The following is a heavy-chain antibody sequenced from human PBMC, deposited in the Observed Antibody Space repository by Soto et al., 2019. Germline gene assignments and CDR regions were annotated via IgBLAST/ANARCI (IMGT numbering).Heavy chain of an antibody. CDR1: GGSVSSGSYY. CDR3: ARGGGRYYDFWSGYPPGPAFDI. Sequence: QVQLQESGPGLVKPSETLSLTCTVSGGSVSSGSYYWSWIRQPPGQGLEWIGYIYYSGSTNYNPSLQSRVTISVDTSKNQFSLKLSSVTAADTAVYYCARGGGRYYDFWSGYPPGPAFDIWGQGTMVTVSS. D-gene: IGHD3-3*01. J-gene: IGHJ3*02. CDR2: IYYSGST. V-gene: IGHV4-61*01.